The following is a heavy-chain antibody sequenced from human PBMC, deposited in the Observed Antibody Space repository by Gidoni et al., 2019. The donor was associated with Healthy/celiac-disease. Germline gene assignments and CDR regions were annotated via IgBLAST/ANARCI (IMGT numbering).Heavy chain of an antibody. CDR3: ARDGGGDIVVVPAENWYFDL. D-gene: IGHD2-2*01. CDR2: ISSSGSTI. CDR1: GLTFSDYS. V-gene: IGHV3-11*01. Sequence: QVQLVESGGGLFKPGGSLRLSCAASGLTFSDYSMSWIRQAPGKALEWGSYISSSGSTIYYADSVKGRFTISRDNAKNSLYLQMNSLRAEDTAVYYCARDGGGDIVVVPAENWYFDLWGRGTLVTVSS. J-gene: IGHJ2*01.